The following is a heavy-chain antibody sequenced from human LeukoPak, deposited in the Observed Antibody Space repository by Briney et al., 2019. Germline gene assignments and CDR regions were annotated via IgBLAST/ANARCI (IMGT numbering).Heavy chain of an antibody. D-gene: IGHD4-17*01. CDR1: GFTFDDYG. CDR3: IVFGDSNH. Sequence: PGGSLRLSCAASGFTFDDYGMSWVRQAPGKGLEWVSATHSSGGTYYADSVKGRFTISRDTSKNTLYLQINSLSVEDTAVYYCIVFGDSNHWGQGTLVTVSS. J-gene: IGHJ5*02. V-gene: IGHV3-23*01. CDR2: THSSGGT.